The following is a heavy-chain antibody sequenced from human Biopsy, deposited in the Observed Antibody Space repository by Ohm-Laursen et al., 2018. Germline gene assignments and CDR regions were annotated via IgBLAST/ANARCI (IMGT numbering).Heavy chain of an antibody. V-gene: IGHV3-23*01. Sequence: GSLRLSCTASGFTFHTYAMNWVRQAPGKGLEWVAHIDVSDYNTYYADSVKGRFTISRDNSKNTLFLQMDSLRADDTAVYYCVKAYSAIYWFDPWGQGTLVTVSS. CDR1: GFTFHTYA. CDR3: VKAYSAIYWFDP. D-gene: IGHD2-21*01. J-gene: IGHJ5*02. CDR2: IDVSDYNT.